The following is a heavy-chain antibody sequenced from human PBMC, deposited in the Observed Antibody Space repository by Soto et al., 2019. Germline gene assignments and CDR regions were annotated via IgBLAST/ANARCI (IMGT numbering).Heavy chain of an antibody. CDR1: GFTFSSYA. CDR2: IKQDGSEK. D-gene: IGHD2-15*01. V-gene: IGHV3-7*01. J-gene: IGHJ4*02. Sequence: GGSLRLSCAASGFTFSSYAMSWVRQAPGKGLEWVANIKQDGSEKYYVDSVKGRFTISRDNAKNSLYLQMNSLRAEDTAVYYCASTVVVAATVHFDYWGQGTLVTVSS. CDR3: ASTVVVAATVHFDY.